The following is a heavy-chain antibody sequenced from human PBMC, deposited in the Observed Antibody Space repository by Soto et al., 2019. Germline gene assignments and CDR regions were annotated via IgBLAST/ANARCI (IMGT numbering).Heavy chain of an antibody. CDR1: GYSFTTYW. J-gene: IGHJ6*02. CDR2: IYPGDSDT. Sequence: GHSQKISCKGSGYSFTTYWIGWVRQMSGKGLEWMGIIYPGDSDTRYSPSFQGEVTISADKSISTAYLQWSSLKASDTAMYYCARHTSKRVMIPRDGMDVWGQGTTVTVSS. V-gene: IGHV5-51*01. CDR3: ARHTSKRVMIPRDGMDV. D-gene: IGHD3-16*01.